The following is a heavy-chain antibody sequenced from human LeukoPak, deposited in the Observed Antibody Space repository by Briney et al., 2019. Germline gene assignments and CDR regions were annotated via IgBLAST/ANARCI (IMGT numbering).Heavy chain of an antibody. Sequence: PSETLSLTCTVSGGSIGSYYWSWIRQPPGKGLEWIGYIYYSGSTNYNPSLKSRVTISVDTPKNQFSLKLSSVTAADTAVYYCARHDDIVVVPAAISRGYYYGMDVWGQGTTVTVSS. V-gene: IGHV4-59*08. CDR2: IYYSGST. CDR3: ARHDDIVVVPAAISRGYYYGMDV. CDR1: GGSIGSYY. J-gene: IGHJ6*02. D-gene: IGHD2-2*02.